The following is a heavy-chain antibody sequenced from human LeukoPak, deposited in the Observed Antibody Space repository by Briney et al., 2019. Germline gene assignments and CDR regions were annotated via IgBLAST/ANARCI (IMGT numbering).Heavy chain of an antibody. CDR2: IYYSGST. Sequence: SQTLSLTCTVSGGSISSGGYYWSWIRQHPGKGLEWIGYIYYSGSTYYNPSLKSRVAISVDTSKNQFSLKLSSVTAADTAVYYCARDTTGTTSGFDYWGQGTLVTVSS. J-gene: IGHJ4*02. CDR3: ARDTTGTTSGFDY. CDR1: GGSISSGGYY. V-gene: IGHV4-31*03. D-gene: IGHD1-1*01.